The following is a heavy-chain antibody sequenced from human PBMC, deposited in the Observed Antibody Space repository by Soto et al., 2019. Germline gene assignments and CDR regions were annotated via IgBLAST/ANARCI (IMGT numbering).Heavy chain of an antibody. CDR2: IYYSGST. Sequence: PSETLSLTCTVSGGSISSYYWSWIRQPPGKGLEWIGYIYYSGSTNYNPSLKSRVTISVDTSKNQFSLKLSSVTAADTAVYYCARGSPASPLYYYYYYGMDVSGQGAPVTVSS. D-gene: IGHD3-10*01. J-gene: IGHJ6*02. CDR3: ARGSPASPLYYYYYYGMDV. CDR1: GGSISSYY. V-gene: IGHV4-59*01.